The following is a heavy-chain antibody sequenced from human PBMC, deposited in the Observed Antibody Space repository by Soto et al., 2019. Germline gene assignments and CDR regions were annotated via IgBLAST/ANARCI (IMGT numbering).Heavy chain of an antibody. J-gene: IGHJ4*02. CDR3: ARENVDYGSGSPRGYYFDY. D-gene: IGHD3-10*01. Sequence: GASVKVSFKASGYTFTSYYMHWVRQAPGQGLEWMGITNPSGGSTSYAQKFQGRVTMTRDTSTSTVYMELSSLRSEDTAVYYCARENVDYGSGSPRGYYFDYWGQGTLVTVPS. CDR2: TNPSGGST. CDR1: GYTFTSYY. V-gene: IGHV1-46*01.